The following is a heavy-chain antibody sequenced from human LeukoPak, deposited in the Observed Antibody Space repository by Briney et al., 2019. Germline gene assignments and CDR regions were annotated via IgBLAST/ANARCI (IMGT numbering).Heavy chain of an antibody. CDR3: ARGTVTTDWYFDL. Sequence: GASVKVSCKASGYTFTGYYMHWVRQAPGQGLEWMGWINPNSGGTNYAQKFQGRVTMTRDTSISTAYMELSRLRSDDTAVYYCARGTVTTDWYFDLWGRGTLVTVSS. CDR1: GYTFTGYY. V-gene: IGHV1-2*02. CDR2: INPNSGGT. J-gene: IGHJ2*01. D-gene: IGHD4-17*01.